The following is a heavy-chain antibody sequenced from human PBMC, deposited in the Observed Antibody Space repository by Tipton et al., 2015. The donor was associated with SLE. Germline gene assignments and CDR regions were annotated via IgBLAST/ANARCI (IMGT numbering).Heavy chain of an antibody. V-gene: IGHV3-23*01. CDR2: ISGSGGST. D-gene: IGHD7-27*01. CDR1: GFTFSSYA. CDR3: ARDGPLTGGPRGYFDY. J-gene: IGHJ4*02. Sequence: SLRLSCAASGFTFSSYAMSWVRQASGKGLEWVSTISGSGGSTYYVDSVKGRFTISRDNSKNTLYLQMNSLRAEDTAVYYCARDGPLTGGPRGYFDYWGQGTLVTVSS.